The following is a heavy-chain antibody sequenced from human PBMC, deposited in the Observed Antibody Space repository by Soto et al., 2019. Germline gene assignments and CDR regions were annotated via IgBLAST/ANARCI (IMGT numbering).Heavy chain of an antibody. V-gene: IGHV5-10-1*01. J-gene: IGHJ4*02. CDR3: ARQIYDSDTGPNFQYYFDS. CDR1: GYRFAGYW. CDR2: IDPSDSQT. D-gene: IGHD3-22*01. Sequence: PVESLKISCKGSGYRFAGYWITWVRQKPGKGLEWMGRIDPSDSQTYYSPSFRGHVTISVTKSITTVFLQWSSLRASDTAMYYCARQIYDSDTGPNFQYYFDSWGQGTPVTVSS.